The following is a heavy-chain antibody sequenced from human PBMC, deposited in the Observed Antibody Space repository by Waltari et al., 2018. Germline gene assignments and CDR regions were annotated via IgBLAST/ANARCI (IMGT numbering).Heavy chain of an antibody. Sequence: QVQLQESGPGVVKPSGTLALTCAVSGYSISSGYDWGWSRQPPGQGLEWIGSIYTRGSTYYTPSLNSRVTLSVDPPKNPFSLTLSSVTAADPAVYYCARLVSRMNFDYWGQGTLVTVSS. J-gene: IGHJ4*02. CDR2: IYTRGST. CDR3: ARLVSRMNFDY. CDR1: GYSISSGYD. V-gene: IGHV4-38-2*01.